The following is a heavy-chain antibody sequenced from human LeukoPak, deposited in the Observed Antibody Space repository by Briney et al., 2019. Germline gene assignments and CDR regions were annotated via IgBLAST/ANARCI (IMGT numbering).Heavy chain of an antibody. CDR2: INPDAGGT. D-gene: IGHD6-13*01. CDR3: ARDDSSTGIAAAGTLFDY. Sequence: ASVKASCKASGYIFTNYYMHWVRQAPGQGLEWVGVINPDAGGTGYAQKFQGRVTMTRDTSTSTVYMEVISLTSEDTAVYYCARDDSSTGIAAAGTLFDYWGQGTLVTVSS. CDR1: GYIFTNYY. V-gene: IGHV1-46*01. J-gene: IGHJ4*02.